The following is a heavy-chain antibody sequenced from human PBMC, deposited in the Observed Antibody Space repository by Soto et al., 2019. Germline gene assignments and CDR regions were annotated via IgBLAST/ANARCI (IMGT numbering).Heavy chain of an antibody. CDR3: TTANWGSNWYFDL. J-gene: IGHJ2*01. CDR2: IKSKTDGGTT. Sequence: GGSLRLSXAASGFTFSNAWMSWVRQAPGKGLEWVGRIKSKTDGGTTDYAAHVKGRFTISRDDSKNTLYLQMNSLKTEDTAVYYCTTANWGSNWYFDLWGRGTLVTVSS. CDR1: GFTFSNAW. D-gene: IGHD7-27*01. V-gene: IGHV3-15*01.